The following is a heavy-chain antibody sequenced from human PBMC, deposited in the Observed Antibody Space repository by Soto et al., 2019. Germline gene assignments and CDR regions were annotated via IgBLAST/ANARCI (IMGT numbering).Heavy chain of an antibody. V-gene: IGHV1-69*02. CDR3: ARAYSSSYDY. D-gene: IGHD6-13*01. J-gene: IGHJ4*02. Sequence: SVKVSCKASGGTFSSYTISLVRQAPGQGLEWMGRIIPILGIANYAQKFQGRVTITADKSTSTAYMELNSLRAEDTAVYYCARAYSSSYDYWGQGTLVTVSS. CDR2: IIPILGIA. CDR1: GGTFSSYT.